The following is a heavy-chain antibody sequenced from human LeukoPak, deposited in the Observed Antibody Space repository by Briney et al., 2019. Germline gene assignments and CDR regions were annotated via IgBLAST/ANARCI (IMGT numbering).Heavy chain of an antibody. D-gene: IGHD2-15*01. J-gene: IGHJ4*02. CDR3: AREGYCSGGSCYGRGYFDY. CDR2: IIPIFGTA. V-gene: IGHV1-69*05. CDR1: GGTFSSYA. Sequence: SVKVSCKASGGTFSSYAISWVRQAPGQGLEWVGRIIPIFGTANYAQKSQGRVTITTDESTSTPYMELSSMRSEDSAVYYCAREGYCSGGSCYGRGYFDYWGQGTLVTVSS.